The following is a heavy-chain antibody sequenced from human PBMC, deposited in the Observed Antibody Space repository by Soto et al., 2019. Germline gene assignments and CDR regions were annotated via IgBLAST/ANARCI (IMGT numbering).Heavy chain of an antibody. CDR1: GGSISSSSYY. D-gene: IGHD6-19*01. CDR2: IYYSGST. CDR3: ARLGSSGMDV. J-gene: IGHJ6*02. V-gene: IGHV4-39*01. Sequence: PSETLSLTCTVSGGSISSSSYYWCWIRHPPGKGLEWIGSIYYSGSTYYNPSLKSRVTISVDTSKNQFSLKLSSVTAADTAVYYCARLGSSGMDVWGQGTTVTVSS.